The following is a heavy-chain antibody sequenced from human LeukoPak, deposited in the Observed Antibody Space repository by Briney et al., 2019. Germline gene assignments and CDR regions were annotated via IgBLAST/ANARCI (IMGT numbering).Heavy chain of an antibody. D-gene: IGHD2-15*01. CDR1: GFTFSSYG. CDR2: ISYDGSNK. V-gene: IGHV3-30*03. CDR3: ARSAYCSGGSCYEKDAFDI. Sequence: GGSLRLSCAASGFTFSSYGMHWVRQAPGKGLEWVAVISYDGSNKYYADSVKGRFTISRDNSKNTLYLQMNSLRAEDTAVYYCARSAYCSGGSCYEKDAFDIWGQGTMVTVSS. J-gene: IGHJ3*02.